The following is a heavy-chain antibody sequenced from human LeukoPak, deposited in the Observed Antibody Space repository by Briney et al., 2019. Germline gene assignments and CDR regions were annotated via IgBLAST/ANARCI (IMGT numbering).Heavy chain of an antibody. CDR3: AGYSSSWYFDY. Sequence: SETLSLTCTVSSGSISSHYWSWIRQPAGKGLEWIGRIHTSGSINYNPSLKSRVTMSVDTSKNQFSLKLSSVTAADTAAYYCAGYSSSWYFDYWGQGTLVTVSS. CDR1: SGSISSHY. D-gene: IGHD6-13*01. J-gene: IGHJ4*02. V-gene: IGHV4-4*07. CDR2: IHTSGSI.